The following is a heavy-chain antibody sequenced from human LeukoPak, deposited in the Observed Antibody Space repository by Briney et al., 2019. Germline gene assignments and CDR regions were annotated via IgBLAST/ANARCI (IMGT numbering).Heavy chain of an antibody. J-gene: IGHJ5*02. CDR3: ARSGHYGAGSYYSLNGFDP. V-gene: IGHV3-48*01. D-gene: IGHD3-10*01. Sequence: GGSLRLSCAASGLTFSSFSMNWVRQAPGKGLEWVSYISSASLAIYYADSVRGRFTISRDNAKDSLYLQMNSLRAEDTAVYYCARSGHYGAGSYYSLNGFDPWGQGTLVTVSS. CDR2: ISSASLAI. CDR1: GLTFSSFS.